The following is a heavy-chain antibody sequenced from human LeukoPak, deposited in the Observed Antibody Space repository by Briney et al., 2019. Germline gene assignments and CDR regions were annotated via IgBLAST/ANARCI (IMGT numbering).Heavy chain of an antibody. CDR2: TNQDGTEK. J-gene: IGHJ4*02. CDR3: ARDGMPFDW. V-gene: IGHV3-7*04. Sequence: GGSLRLSCAASGFRFSSYWMSWVRQARGRGLEWEANTNQDGTEKYYVDSVKGRFTISRDNAKNSLSLQMNSLRVEDTAVYYCARDGMPFDWWGQGNLVSVSS. CDR1: GFRFSSYW. D-gene: IGHD1-1*01.